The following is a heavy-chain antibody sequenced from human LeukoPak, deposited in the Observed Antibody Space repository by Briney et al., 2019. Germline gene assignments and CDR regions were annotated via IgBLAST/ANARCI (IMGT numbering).Heavy chain of an antibody. J-gene: IGHJ3*01. CDR1: GFTLKIYP. CDR3: AREGVQTTVDAFDV. CDR2: ISHDGSDK. V-gene: IGHV3-30*04. D-gene: IGHD4-17*01. Sequence: GGSLRLSCAASGFTLKIYPMHWVRQAPGKGLEWLSVISHDGSDKNNADSVKGRFIISRDNSKNTIYPQLNSLRPEDTAMYYCAREGVQTTVDAFDVWGLGTMVIVSS.